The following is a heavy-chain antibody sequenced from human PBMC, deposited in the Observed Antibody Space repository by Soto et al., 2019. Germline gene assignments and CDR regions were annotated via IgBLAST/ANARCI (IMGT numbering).Heavy chain of an antibody. Sequence: GGSLRLSCAASGFTFSSYAMSWVRQAPGKGLEWVSAISGSGGGTYFADSVKGRFTISRDNSENTLYLQMNSLRAEDTAIYFCEKAKHSAEGEYFRSTSCAAEYFEDCGQVTLVTVSS. CDR3: EKAKHSAEGEYFRSTSCAAEYFED. V-gene: IGHV3-23*01. J-gene: IGHJ1*01. CDR1: GFTFSSYA. CDR2: ISGSGGGT. D-gene: IGHD2-2*01.